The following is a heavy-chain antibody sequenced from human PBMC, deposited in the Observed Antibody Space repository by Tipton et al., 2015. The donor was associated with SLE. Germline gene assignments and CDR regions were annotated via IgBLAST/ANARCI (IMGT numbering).Heavy chain of an antibody. CDR1: GGSISSYY. V-gene: IGHV4-59*01. Sequence: LRLSCTVSGGSISSYYWSWIRQPPGKGLEWIGCIYYSGSTNYNPSLKSRVTISVDTSKNQFSLKLCSVTAADTAVYYCAREVPGGWFGELPNWFDPWGQGALVTVSS. CDR2: IYYSGST. D-gene: IGHD3-10*01. J-gene: IGHJ5*02. CDR3: AREVPGGWFGELPNWFDP.